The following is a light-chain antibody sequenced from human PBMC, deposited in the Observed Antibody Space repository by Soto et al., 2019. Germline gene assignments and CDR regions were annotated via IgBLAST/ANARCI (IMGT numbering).Light chain of an antibody. CDR3: QQYETFSGT. CDR2: GAS. V-gene: IGKV3-20*01. J-gene: IGKJ1*01. Sequence: EIVLTQSPGTLSLSPGERATLSCRASQSVDSSYLAWYQQTPGQAPRLLMYGASSRATGIPDRFSGSGSGTDFTLTISRLEPEDFAVYYCQQYETFSGTFGPGTKVEI. CDR1: QSVDSSY.